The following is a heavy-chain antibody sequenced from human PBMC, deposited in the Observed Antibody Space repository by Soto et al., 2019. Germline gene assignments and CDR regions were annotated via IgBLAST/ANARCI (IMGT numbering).Heavy chain of an antibody. Sequence: GGSLRLSCAASGFTFSSYSMNWVRQAPGKGLEWVSSISSSSSYIYYADSVKGRFTISRDNAKNSLYLQMNSLRAEDTAVYYCATLWGAGYHDYYYYGMDVWGQGTTVTVSS. D-gene: IGHD3-9*01. CDR3: ATLWGAGYHDYYYYGMDV. V-gene: IGHV3-21*01. J-gene: IGHJ6*02. CDR1: GFTFSSYS. CDR2: ISSSSSYI.